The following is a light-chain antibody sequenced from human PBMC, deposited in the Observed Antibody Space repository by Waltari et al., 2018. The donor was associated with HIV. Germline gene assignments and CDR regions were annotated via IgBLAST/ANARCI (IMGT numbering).Light chain of an antibody. CDR3: QQSYDKSAVT. CDR1: QSIGSY. J-gene: IGKJ5*01. CDR2: AAS. V-gene: IGKV1-39*01. Sequence: DIQMTQSPSSLSASVGDRVTITCRSSQSIGSYLNWYQQIPGKAPKPLIFAASSLQSGVPSRFSGSGSGTYFTLTINTLQPEDLATYYCQQSYDKSAVTFGQGTRLEIK.